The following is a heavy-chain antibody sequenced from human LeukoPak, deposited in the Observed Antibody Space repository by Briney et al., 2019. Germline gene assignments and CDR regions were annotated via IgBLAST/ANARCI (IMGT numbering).Heavy chain of an antibody. CDR3: ARDCSSTSCYRSGLDP. CDR2: INNDGSST. J-gene: IGHJ5*02. V-gene: IGHV3-74*01. Sequence: GGSLRLSCAASEFTFSSYWMHWVRQAPGKGLVWVSRINNDGSSTNYADSVKGRFTISRDNAKNTLYLQMNSLRAEDTAVYYCARDCSSTSCYRSGLDPWGQGTLVTVSS. D-gene: IGHD2-2*01. CDR1: EFTFSSYW.